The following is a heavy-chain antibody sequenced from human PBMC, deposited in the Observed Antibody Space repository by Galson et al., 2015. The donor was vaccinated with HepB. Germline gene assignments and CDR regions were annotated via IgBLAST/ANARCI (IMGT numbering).Heavy chain of an antibody. J-gene: IGHJ3*02. D-gene: IGHD3-16*02. CDR2: INSDGDSA. CDR1: GFTFSSYW. Sequence: SLRLSCAGSGFTFSSYWMHWVRQAPGKGLVWVSRINSDGDSATYADSVKGRFTASRDNAKNTLFLQMNNLRAEDTAEYYCARDGLLSPAFQIWGQGTMVTVSS. V-gene: IGHV3-74*01. CDR3: ARDGLLSPAFQI.